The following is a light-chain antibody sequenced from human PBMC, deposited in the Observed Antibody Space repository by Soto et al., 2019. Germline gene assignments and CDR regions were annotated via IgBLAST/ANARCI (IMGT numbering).Light chain of an antibody. CDR3: QCSDRSLSAMV. Sequence: QSVLTQPPSVSGAPGQRVTISCTGSSSNIGAGYDVPWYQQLPGKAPKLLIYGNINRPSGVPDRFSGSKSGTSTSLAITGRQHDEEADYYCQCSDRSLSAMVFGGGTKLTVL. V-gene: IGLV1-40*01. CDR1: SSNIGAGYD. CDR2: GNI. J-gene: IGLJ3*02.